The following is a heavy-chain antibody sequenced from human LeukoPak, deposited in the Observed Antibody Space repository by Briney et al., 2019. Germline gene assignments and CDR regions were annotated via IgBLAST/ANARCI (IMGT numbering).Heavy chain of an antibody. CDR3: ARPLPVRVIGARSGGDACDI. Sequence: PGGSLRLSCAASGLTFSSYSMNWVRQAPGKGLEWVSSISSSSSYLYHADSVKGRFTISRDNAKNSLYLQMNSLSAEEPAVYYCARPLPVRVIGARSGGDACDIWGQGTMVTVSS. J-gene: IGHJ3*02. CDR2: ISSSSSYL. CDR1: GLTFSSYS. D-gene: IGHD6-6*01. V-gene: IGHV3-21*01.